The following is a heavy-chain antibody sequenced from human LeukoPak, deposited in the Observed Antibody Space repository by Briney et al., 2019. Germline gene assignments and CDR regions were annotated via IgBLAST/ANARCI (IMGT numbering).Heavy chain of an antibody. Sequence: GGSLRLSCAASGFTFSSYAMSWVRQAPGKGLEWVSSISSSSSYIYYADSVKGRFTISRDNAKNSLYLQMNSLRAEDTAVYYCARVRYGDYSFDYWGQGTLVTVSS. D-gene: IGHD4-17*01. CDR2: ISSSSSYI. J-gene: IGHJ4*02. V-gene: IGHV3-21*01. CDR3: ARVRYGDYSFDY. CDR1: GFTFSSYA.